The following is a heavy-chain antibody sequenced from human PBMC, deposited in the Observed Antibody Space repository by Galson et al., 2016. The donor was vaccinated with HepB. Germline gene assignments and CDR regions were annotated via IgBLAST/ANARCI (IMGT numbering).Heavy chain of an antibody. Sequence: SVKVSCRASGYSFTDYYMHWVRQAPGQGLEWMGWINPKNGGTKYIEKFQGSVTMTRDTSISTAYLKLSRLGSDDTAVYYCARDYYGSGSYSPYWGQGTLVTASS. CDR1: GYSFTDYY. J-gene: IGHJ4*02. D-gene: IGHD3-10*01. CDR2: INPKNGGT. CDR3: ARDYYGSGSYSPY. V-gene: IGHV1-2*02.